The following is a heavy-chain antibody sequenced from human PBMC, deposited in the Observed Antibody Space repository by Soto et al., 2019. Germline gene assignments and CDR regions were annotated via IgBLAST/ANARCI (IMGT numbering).Heavy chain of an antibody. CDR3: GAGPRIFGVVTIYYYYGMDV. D-gene: IGHD3-3*02. CDR2: IVVGSGNT. Sequence: SVKVSCKASGFTFTSSAVQWVRQARGQRLEWIGWIVVGSGNTNYAQKFQERVTITRDMSTSTAYMELSSLRSEDTAVYYCGAGPRIFGVVTIYYYYGMDVWGQGTTVTVSS. CDR1: GFTFTSSA. J-gene: IGHJ6*02. V-gene: IGHV1-58*01.